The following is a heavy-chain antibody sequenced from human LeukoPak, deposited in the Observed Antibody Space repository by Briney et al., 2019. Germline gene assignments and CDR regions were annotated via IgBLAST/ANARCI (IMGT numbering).Heavy chain of an antibody. Sequence: PGGSLRLSCAASGFTFSSYAMSWVRQAPGKGLEWVSAISGSGGSTHYADSVKGRFTISRDNSKNTLYLQMNSLRAEDTAVYYCARVVYSSGWYFDYWGQGTLVTVSS. D-gene: IGHD6-19*01. CDR2: ISGSGGST. V-gene: IGHV3-23*01. CDR1: GFTFSSYA. CDR3: ARVVYSSGWYFDY. J-gene: IGHJ4*02.